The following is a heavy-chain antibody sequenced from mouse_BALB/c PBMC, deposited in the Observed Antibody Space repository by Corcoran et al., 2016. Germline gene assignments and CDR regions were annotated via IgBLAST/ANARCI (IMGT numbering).Heavy chain of an antibody. CDR3: ARAYYYGSTLYAMDY. CDR2: INPYNDGT. D-gene: IGHD1-1*01. Sequence: EVQLQQSGPELVKPGASVKMSCKASGYTFTSYVMHWVKQKPGPGIEWIGYINPYNDGTKYNEKFKGKATLTSDKSSSTAYMELSSLTSEDSAVYYCARAYYYGSTLYAMDYWGQGTSVTVSS. CDR1: GYTFTSYV. J-gene: IGHJ4*01. V-gene: IGHV1S136*01.